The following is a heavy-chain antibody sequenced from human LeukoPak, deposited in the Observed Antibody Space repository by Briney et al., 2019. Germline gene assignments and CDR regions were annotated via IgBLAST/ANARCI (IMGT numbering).Heavy chain of an antibody. Sequence: PGGSLRLSCAASGFTFSSYWMHWVRQAPGKGLVWVSRINSDGSNTTYADSVKGRFTISRDNAKNTLYLQMNSLRAEDTAVYYCAREDHHYDFWSGYFPVFDYWGQGTLVTVSS. CDR3: AREDHHYDFWSGYFPVFDY. J-gene: IGHJ4*02. CDR1: GFTFSSYW. D-gene: IGHD3-3*01. CDR2: INSDGSNT. V-gene: IGHV3-74*01.